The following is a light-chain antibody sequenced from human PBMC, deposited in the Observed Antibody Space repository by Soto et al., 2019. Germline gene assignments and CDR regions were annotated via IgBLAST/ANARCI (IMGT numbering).Light chain of an antibody. CDR2: DAS. J-gene: IGKJ1*01. Sequence: EIVLTQSPATLSLSPGERATLSCRASQSVSSYLAWYQQKPGQAPRLLIYDASNRATGIPARFSGSGSGTDFTLTISSLQPDDFATYYCQQYDSYWTFGQGTKVEI. V-gene: IGKV3-11*01. CDR1: QSVSSY. CDR3: QQYDSYWT.